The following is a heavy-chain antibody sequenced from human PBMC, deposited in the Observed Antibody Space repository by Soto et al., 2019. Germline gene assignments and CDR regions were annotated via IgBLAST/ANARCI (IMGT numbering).Heavy chain of an antibody. D-gene: IGHD3-3*01. V-gene: IGHV4-4*02. CDR1: GGSISSSNW. J-gene: IGHJ5*02. CDR3: ARAIFGVVIGLDP. Sequence: SETLSLTCADSGGSISSSNWWSWVRQPPGKGLEWIGEIYHSGSTNYNPSLKSRVTISVDKSKNQFSLKLSSVTAADTAVYYCARAIFGVVIGLDPWGQGTLVTVSS. CDR2: IYHSGST.